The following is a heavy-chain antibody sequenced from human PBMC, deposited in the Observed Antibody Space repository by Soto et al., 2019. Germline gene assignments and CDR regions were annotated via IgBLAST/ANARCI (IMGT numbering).Heavy chain of an antibody. CDR1: GDSVSSNSAA. V-gene: IGHV6-1*01. J-gene: IGHJ4*02. D-gene: IGHD3-9*01. CDR2: TYYRSKWYN. CDR3: ARFWYDILTGYYYFDY. Sequence: SQTLSLTCAISGDSVSSNSAAWNWIRQSPSRGLEWLGRTYYRSKWYNDYAVSVKSRITINPDTSKNQFSLQLNSVTPEDTSVYYCARFWYDILTGYYYFDYWGQRTLVTVSS.